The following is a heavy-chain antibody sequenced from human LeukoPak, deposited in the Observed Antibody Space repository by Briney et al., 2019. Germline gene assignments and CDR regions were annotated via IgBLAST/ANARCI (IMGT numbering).Heavy chain of an antibody. CDR2: IWYDGSDK. J-gene: IGHJ4*02. Sequence: GGSLRLSCAASGFIFSSYGIHWVRQAPGTGLEWVALIWYDGSDKYYADSVKGRFTISRDNSKNTLHLQMNSLRAEDTAVYYCARGRVVIPEGPDYWGQGTLVTVSS. CDR1: GFIFSSYG. V-gene: IGHV3-33*01. D-gene: IGHD3-10*01. CDR3: ARGRVVIPEGPDY.